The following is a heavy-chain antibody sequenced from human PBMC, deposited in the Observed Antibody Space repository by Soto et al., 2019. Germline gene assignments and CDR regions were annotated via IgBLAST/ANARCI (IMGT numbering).Heavy chain of an antibody. CDR3: ARDGGDDPSYYYYGIDV. Sequence: GASVKVSCKASGGTFSSYAISWLRQAPGQGLEWMGGIIPIFGTANYAQKFQGRVTITADKSTSTAYMELSSLRSEDTAVYYCARDGGDDPSYYYYGIDVWGQGPTVTVSS. CDR1: GGTFSSYA. V-gene: IGHV1-69*06. D-gene: IGHD2-21*02. J-gene: IGHJ6*02. CDR2: IIPIFGTA.